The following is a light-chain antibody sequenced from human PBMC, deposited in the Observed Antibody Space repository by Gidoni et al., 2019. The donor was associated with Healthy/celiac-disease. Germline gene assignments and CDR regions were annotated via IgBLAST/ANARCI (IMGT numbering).Light chain of an antibody. CDR1: QDISNC. Sequence: DIQMIPSPSSLSASVGDRVTITCQASQDISNCLNWYQQKPGKAPKLLIYDATNLETGVPSRFSGGGSGTDFTLTISSLQPEDFATYFCQQYDNLPWTFGQGTRVDI. CDR3: QQYDNLPWT. V-gene: IGKV1-33*01. J-gene: IGKJ1*01. CDR2: DAT.